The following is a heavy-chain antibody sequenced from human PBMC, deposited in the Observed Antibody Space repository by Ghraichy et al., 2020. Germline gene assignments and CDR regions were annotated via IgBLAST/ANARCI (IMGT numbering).Heavy chain of an antibody. CDR1: GGSIRSSTYS. CDR2: IYYGGRT. CDR3: ARLAIEGRKFGFAYGPNFDS. D-gene: IGHD3-10*01. J-gene: IGHJ4*02. Sequence: SETLSLTCTVSGGSIRSSTYSWGWIRQSPEKGLEWIGNIYYGGRTYYNPSLKSRVTMSVDTSKNQFSLNLSSVTAADTAVYYCARLAIEGRKFGFAYGPNFDSGGQGTLVIVSS. V-gene: IGHV4-39*01.